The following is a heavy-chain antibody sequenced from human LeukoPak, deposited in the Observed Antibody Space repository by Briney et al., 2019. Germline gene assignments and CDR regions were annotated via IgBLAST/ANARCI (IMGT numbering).Heavy chain of an antibody. J-gene: IGHJ4*02. V-gene: IGHV3-48*03. D-gene: IGHD2-15*01. CDR3: AREEAYCSGTSCFRFFDY. CDR2: ISSGGSIF. CDR1: GFTFSSYE. Sequence: GGSLRLSCAASGFTFSSYEINWVRQAPGKGLEWISYISSGGSIFYNADSVMGRFTTSRDNAKNSLYLQMNSLRAEDTAVYYCAREEAYCSGTSCFRFFDYWGQGTLVSDSS.